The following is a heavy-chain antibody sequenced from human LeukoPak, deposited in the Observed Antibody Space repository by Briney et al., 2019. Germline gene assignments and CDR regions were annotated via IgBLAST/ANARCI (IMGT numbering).Heavy chain of an antibody. CDR3: ARAPPYYYDSSGYYGLDAFDI. J-gene: IGHJ3*02. V-gene: IGHV5-51*01. CDR2: IYPGDSDT. CDR1: GYSFTSYW. Sequence: GESLKISCKGSGYSFTSYWIGWVRQMPGKGLEWMGIIYPGDSDTRYSPSFQGQVTISADKSISTAYLQWSSLKASDTAMYYCARAPPYYYDSSGYYGLDAFDIWXQGTMVTVXS. D-gene: IGHD3-22*01.